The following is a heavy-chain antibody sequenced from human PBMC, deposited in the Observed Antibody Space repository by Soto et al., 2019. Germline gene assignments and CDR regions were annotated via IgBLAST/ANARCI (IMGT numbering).Heavy chain of an antibody. CDR1: GFTFSSYA. CDR3: AKGRNANYGDYGWYFDL. D-gene: IGHD4-17*01. V-gene: IGHV3-23*01. J-gene: IGHJ2*01. Sequence: GGSLRLSCAASGFTFSSYAMSWVRQAPGKGLEWVSAISGSGGSTYYADSVKGRFTISRDNSKNTLYLQMNSLRAEDTAVYYWAKGRNANYGDYGWYFDLWGRGTLVTVSS. CDR2: ISGSGGST.